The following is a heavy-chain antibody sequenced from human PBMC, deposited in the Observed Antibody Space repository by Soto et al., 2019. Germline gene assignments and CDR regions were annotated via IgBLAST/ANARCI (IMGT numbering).Heavy chain of an antibody. D-gene: IGHD2-15*01. J-gene: IGHJ4*02. V-gene: IGHV1-18*04. CDR2: ISAYNGNT. CDR3: ARITMEVCSGGSCYSEDY. CDR1: GYTFTSYG. Sequence: ASVKVSCKASGYTFTSYGISWVRQAPGQGLEWMGWISAYNGNTNYAQKLQGRVTMTTDTSTSTAYMELRSLRPDDTAVYYCARITMEVCSGGSCYSEDYWGQGTLVTVSS.